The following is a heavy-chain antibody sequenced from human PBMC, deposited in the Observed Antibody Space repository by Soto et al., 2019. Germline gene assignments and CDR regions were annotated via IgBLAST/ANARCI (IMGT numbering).Heavy chain of an antibody. V-gene: IGHV1-2*04. D-gene: IGHD2-2*01. CDR1: GYTFTGYY. CDR3: ARGGNCSSTSCYGPYYYGMDV. CDR2: INPNSGGT. J-gene: IGHJ6*02. Sequence: ASVKVSCKASGYTFTGYYMHWVRQAPGQGLEWMGWINPNSGGTNYAQKFQGWVTMTRDTSISTAYMELSRLRSDDTAVYYCARGGNCSSTSCYGPYYYGMDVWGQGTTVTVSS.